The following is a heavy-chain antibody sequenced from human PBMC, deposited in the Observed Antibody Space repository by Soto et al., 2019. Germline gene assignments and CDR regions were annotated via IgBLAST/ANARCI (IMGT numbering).Heavy chain of an antibody. CDR2: VSLTGDRT. Sequence: EVQLLESGGGLVQPGGSLRLSCVASRFDFSSYEMSWVRQAAGKGLEWVSRVSLTGDRTNYAGSVQGRFTVSRENFKNALYLEMYRLRPDDTAIYYCARGGGYCTPTSCAIDSWGRGTPVTVSS. J-gene: IGHJ4*02. D-gene: IGHD2-8*01. CDR1: RFDFSSYE. CDR3: ARGGGYCTPTSCAIDS. V-gene: IGHV3-23*01.